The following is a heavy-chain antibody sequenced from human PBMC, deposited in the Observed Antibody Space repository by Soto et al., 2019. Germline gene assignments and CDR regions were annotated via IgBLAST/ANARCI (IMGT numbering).Heavy chain of an antibody. D-gene: IGHD3-22*01. V-gene: IGHV3-15*01. CDR3: TTGLTYYYDSSGYYWAGGMDV. CDR2: IKSKSDGETT. J-gene: IGHJ6*02. CDR1: GFTFSNAW. Sequence: EVQLVESGGGLVKPGGSLRLSCAASGFTFSNAWMNWVRQAPGKGLEWVGRIKSKSDGETTDYAAPVKGRFTISRDDSENTLYLQMNSLKTEDTAVYYCTTGLTYYYDSSGYYWAGGMDVWGQGITVTVSS.